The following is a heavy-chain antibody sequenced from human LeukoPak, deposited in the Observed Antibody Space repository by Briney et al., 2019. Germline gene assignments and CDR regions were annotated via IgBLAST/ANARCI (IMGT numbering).Heavy chain of an antibody. CDR1: GFTFSSYA. Sequence: GGSLRLSCAASGFTFSSYAMSWVRQAPGKGLEWVSAISGSGGSTYYADSVKGRFTITRDNSKNTLYLQMNSLRAEDTAVYYCAKARTRMTTVTRYYFDYWGQGTLVTVSS. CDR3: AKARTRMTTVTRYYFDY. V-gene: IGHV3-23*01. J-gene: IGHJ4*02. D-gene: IGHD4-11*01. CDR2: ISGSGGST.